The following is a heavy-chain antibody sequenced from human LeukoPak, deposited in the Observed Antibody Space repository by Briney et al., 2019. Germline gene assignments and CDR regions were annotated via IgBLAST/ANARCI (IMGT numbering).Heavy chain of an antibody. J-gene: IGHJ5*02. D-gene: IGHD6-6*01. CDR1: GGSISSSSYY. Sequence: SETLSLTCTVSGGSISSSSYYWGWIRQPPGKGLEWIGSIYYSGSTYYNPSLKSRVTISVDTSKNQFSLKLSSVTAADTAVYYCARHVKAAQRTNWFDPWGQGTLVTVSS. CDR3: ARHVKAAQRTNWFDP. CDR2: IYYSGST. V-gene: IGHV4-39*01.